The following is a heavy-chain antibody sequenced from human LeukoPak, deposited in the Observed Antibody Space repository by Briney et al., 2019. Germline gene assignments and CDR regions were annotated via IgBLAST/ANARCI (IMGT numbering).Heavy chain of an antibody. CDR2: IYYSGST. CDR3: ARSVVLYYFDY. Sequence: PSETLSLTCTVSAASMTNYYWSWIRQPPGKGLEWIGYIYYSGSTSYNPSLKSRVTISEDTSKNQFSLKLSSVTAADTAVYYCARSVVLYYFDYWGQGTLVTVSS. V-gene: IGHV4-59*01. J-gene: IGHJ4*02. D-gene: IGHD2-2*01. CDR1: AASMTNYY.